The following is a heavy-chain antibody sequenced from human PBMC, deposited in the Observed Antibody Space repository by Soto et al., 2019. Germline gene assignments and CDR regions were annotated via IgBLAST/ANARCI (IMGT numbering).Heavy chain of an antibody. V-gene: IGHV4-34*01. CDR3: ARGAWETFGGVIVYYYYGMDV. D-gene: IGHD3-16*02. CDR1: GGSFSGYY. J-gene: IGHJ6*02. CDR2: INHSGST. Sequence: SETLSLTCAVYGGSFSGYYWSWIRQPPGKGLEWIGEINHSGSTNYNPSLKSRVTISVDTSKNQFSLKLSSVTAADTAVYYCARGAWETFGGVIVYYYYGMDVWGQGTTVTSP.